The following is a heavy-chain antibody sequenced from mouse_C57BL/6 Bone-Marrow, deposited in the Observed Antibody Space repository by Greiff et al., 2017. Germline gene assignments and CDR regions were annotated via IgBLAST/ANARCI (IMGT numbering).Heavy chain of an antibody. V-gene: IGHV5-15*01. CDR3: ARQDYGSSYDYAMDY. CDR1: GFTFSDYG. Sequence: EVKLMESGGGLVQPGGSLKLSCAASGFTFSDYGMAWVRQAPRKGPEWVAFISNLAYSIYYADTVTGRFTISRENAKNTLYLEMSSLRSEDTAMYYCARQDYGSSYDYAMDYWGQGTSVTGSS. CDR2: ISNLAYSI. D-gene: IGHD1-1*01. J-gene: IGHJ4*01.